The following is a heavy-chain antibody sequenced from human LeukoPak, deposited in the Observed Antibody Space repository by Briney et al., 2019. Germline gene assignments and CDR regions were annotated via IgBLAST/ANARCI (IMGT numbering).Heavy chain of an antibody. D-gene: IGHD3-10*01. V-gene: IGHV4-38-2*02. Sequence: SETLSLTCTVSDYSISNTYYWGWIRQPPGKGLEWIGSIYYSGSTYYNPSLKSRVTISVDTSKNQFSLKLSSVTAADTAVYYCARNGDFDIWGQGTMVTVSS. CDR2: IYYSGST. CDR1: DYSISNTYY. CDR3: ARNGDFDI. J-gene: IGHJ3*02.